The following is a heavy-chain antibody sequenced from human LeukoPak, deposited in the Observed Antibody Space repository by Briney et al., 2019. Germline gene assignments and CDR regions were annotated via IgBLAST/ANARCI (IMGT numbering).Heavy chain of an antibody. V-gene: IGHV4-59*01. CDR2: IYYSGST. D-gene: IGHD4-17*01. CDR3: ARGPTVTTLVWYFDL. J-gene: IGHJ2*01. CDR1: GGSISSYY. Sequence: PSGTLSLTCTVSGGSISSYYWSWIRQPPGKGLEWIGYIYYSGSTNYNPSLKSRVTISVDASKNQFSLKLSSVTAADTAVYYCARGPTVTTLVWYFDLWGRGALVTVSS.